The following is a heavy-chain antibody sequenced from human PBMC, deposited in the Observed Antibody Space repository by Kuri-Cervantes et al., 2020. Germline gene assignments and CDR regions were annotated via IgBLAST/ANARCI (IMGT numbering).Heavy chain of an antibody. CDR2: ISYDGSNK. V-gene: IGHV3-30-3*01. Sequence: GESLKISCAASGFTFSSYATHWVRQAPGKGLEWVAVISYDGSNKYYADSVKGRFTISRDNSKNTLYLQMNSLRAEDTAVYYCTTDSHHYYDSGGYGYWGQGTLVTVSS. CDR1: GFTFSSYA. J-gene: IGHJ4*02. CDR3: TTDSHHYYDSGGYGY. D-gene: IGHD3-22*01.